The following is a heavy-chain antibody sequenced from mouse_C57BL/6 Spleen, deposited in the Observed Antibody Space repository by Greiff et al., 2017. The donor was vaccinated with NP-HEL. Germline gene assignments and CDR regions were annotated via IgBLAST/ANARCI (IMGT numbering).Heavy chain of an antibody. V-gene: IGHV5-4*01. CDR3: ARVWYWYFDV. D-gene: IGHD1-1*02. Sequence: EVHLVESGGGLVKPGGSLKLSCAASGFTFSSYAMSWVRQTPEKRLEWVATISDGGSYTYYPDNVKGRFTISRDNAKNNLYLQMSHLKSEDTAMYYCARVWYWYFDVWGTGTTVTVSS. J-gene: IGHJ1*03. CDR1: GFTFSSYA. CDR2: ISDGGSYT.